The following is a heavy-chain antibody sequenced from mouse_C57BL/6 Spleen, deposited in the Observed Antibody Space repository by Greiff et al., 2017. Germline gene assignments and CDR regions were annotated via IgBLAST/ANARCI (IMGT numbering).Heavy chain of an antibody. V-gene: IGHV5-12*01. D-gene: IGHD2-3*01. J-gene: IGHJ3*01. CDR3: ARQSDGYPFAY. CDR1: GFTFSDYY. CDR2: ISNGGGST. Sequence: EVMLVESGGGLVQPGGSLKLSCAASGFTFSDYYMYWVRQTPEKRLEWVAYISNGGGSTYYPDTVKGRFTISRDNAKNTLYLQMSRLKSEDTAMYYCARQSDGYPFAYWGQGTLVTVSA.